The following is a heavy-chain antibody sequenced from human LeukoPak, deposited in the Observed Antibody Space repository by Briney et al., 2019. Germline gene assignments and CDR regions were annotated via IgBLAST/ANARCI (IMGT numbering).Heavy chain of an antibody. CDR3: ARDLGDRIAAAGAFDY. CDR1: GFTFSHYA. Sequence: GGSLRLSCAVSGFTFSHYAMSWVRQAPGKGLEWVAVIWYDGSNKYYADSVKGRFTISRDNFKNTLYLQMNSLRAEDTAVYYCARDLGDRIAAAGAFDYWGQGTLVTVSS. CDR2: IWYDGSNK. J-gene: IGHJ4*02. V-gene: IGHV3-33*08. D-gene: IGHD6-13*01.